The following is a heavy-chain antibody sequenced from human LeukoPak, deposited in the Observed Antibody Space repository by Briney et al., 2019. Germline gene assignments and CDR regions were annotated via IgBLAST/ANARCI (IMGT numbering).Heavy chain of an antibody. CDR1: GFPFSSYA. CDR3: AKDREAGENWFDP. V-gene: IGHV3-23*01. Sequence: GGSLRLSCAASGFPFSSYAMTWVRQAPGKGLEWVSGISGSGGNTYYADSVKGRFTISRDNPKNTLYLQMNSLRAEDTAVYYCAKDREAGENWFDPWGQGTLVTVSS. D-gene: IGHD7-27*01. J-gene: IGHJ5*02. CDR2: ISGSGGNT.